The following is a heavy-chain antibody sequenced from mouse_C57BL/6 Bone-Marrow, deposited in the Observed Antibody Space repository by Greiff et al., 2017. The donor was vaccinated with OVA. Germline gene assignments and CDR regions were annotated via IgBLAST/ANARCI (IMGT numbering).Heavy chain of an antibody. CDR2: INPNNGGT. Sequence: VQLQQSGPELVKPGASVKISCKASGYTFTDYYMNWVKQSHGKSLEWIGDINPNNGGTSYNQKFKGKATLTVDKSSSTAYMELHSLTAEYSAVYYCARDCYGSSHWYFDVWGTGTTVTVSS. D-gene: IGHD1-1*01. CDR1: GYTFTDYY. V-gene: IGHV1-26*01. J-gene: IGHJ1*03. CDR3: ARDCYGSSHWYFDV.